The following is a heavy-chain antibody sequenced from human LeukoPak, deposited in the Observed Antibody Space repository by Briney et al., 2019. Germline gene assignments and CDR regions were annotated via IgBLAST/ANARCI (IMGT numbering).Heavy chain of an antibody. Sequence: GASVKVSCKASGYTFTGYYMHWVRQAPGQGLVWMGWISAHNGATNYPQKVKGRVLLTTDTSTNTVYMELRNLRSDDTAVYYCARTNMVFGVDIEENWFDPWGQGTLVIVSS. CDR2: ISAHNGAT. CDR3: ARTNMVFGVDIEENWFDP. CDR1: GYTFTGYY. V-gene: IGHV1-18*04. D-gene: IGHD3-3*01. J-gene: IGHJ5*02.